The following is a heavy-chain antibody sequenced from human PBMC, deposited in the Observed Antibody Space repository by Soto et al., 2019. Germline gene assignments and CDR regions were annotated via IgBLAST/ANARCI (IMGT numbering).Heavy chain of an antibody. V-gene: IGHV3-33*01. Sequence: TGGSLRLSCAASGFTFSSYGMHWVRQAPGKGLEWVAVIWYDGSNKYYADSVKGRFTISRDNSKNTLYLQMNSLRAEDTAVYFCARVFVIVPAAGYYGMDVWGQGTTVTVSS. CDR1: GFTFSSYG. CDR2: IWYDGSNK. D-gene: IGHD2-2*01. CDR3: ARVFVIVPAAGYYGMDV. J-gene: IGHJ6*02.